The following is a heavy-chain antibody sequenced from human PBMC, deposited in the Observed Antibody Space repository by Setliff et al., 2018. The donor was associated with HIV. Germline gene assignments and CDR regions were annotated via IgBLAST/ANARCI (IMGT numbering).Heavy chain of an antibody. CDR3: ARSPGFWYFDL. CDR2: FIPMLGMG. J-gene: IGHJ2*01. V-gene: IGHV1-69*10. CDR1: GGTFGTYS. Sequence: SVKVSCKASGGTFGTYSISWVRQAPGQGLEWMGGFIPMLGMGDFAQKFQGRVTITADASTRTAYMELSSLTSDDTAVYYCARSPGFWYFDLWGPGTLVTVSS.